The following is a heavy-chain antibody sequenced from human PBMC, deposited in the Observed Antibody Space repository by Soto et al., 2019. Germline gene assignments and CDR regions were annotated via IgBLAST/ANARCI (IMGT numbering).Heavy chain of an antibody. CDR1: GFTFSSYA. V-gene: IGHV3-30-3*01. CDR2: ISYDGSNK. CDR3: AIERILRFLECLLPTDYGMDV. J-gene: IGHJ6*02. D-gene: IGHD3-3*01. Sequence: GGSLRLSCAASGFTFSSYAMHWVRQAPGKGLEWVAVISYDGSNKYYADSVKGRFTISRDNSKNTLYLQMNSLRAEDTAVYYCAIERILRFLECLLPTDYGMDVWGQGTTVTVSS.